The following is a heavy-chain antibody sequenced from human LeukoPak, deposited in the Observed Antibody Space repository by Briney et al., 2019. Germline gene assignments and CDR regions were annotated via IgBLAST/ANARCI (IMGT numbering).Heavy chain of an antibody. J-gene: IGHJ4*02. CDR2: ISDSGQSP. CDR3: AKDPGAFPYFFDS. CDR1: GFTFRSFA. D-gene: IGHD2/OR15-2a*01. V-gene: IGHV3-23*01. Sequence: PGGSLRLSCAASGFTFRSFAMSWVRQSPGKGLEYVAGISDSGQSPYYAASVRGRFTISRDNSNNTLFLQMSSPRAEDAALYYCAKDPGAFPYFFDSWGQGTLVTISS.